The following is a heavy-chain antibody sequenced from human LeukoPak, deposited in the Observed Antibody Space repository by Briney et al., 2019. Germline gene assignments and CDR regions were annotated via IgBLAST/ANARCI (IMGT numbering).Heavy chain of an antibody. D-gene: IGHD3/OR15-3a*01. J-gene: IGHJ4*02. CDR1: GGSFSCYY. CDR3: ARGGGEFWLGEREEGRAEADWDPFDY. Sequence: SETLSLTCAVYGGSFSCYYWSWIRQPPGKGLEWIGEINHSGSTNYNPSLKSRVTISVDTSKNQFSLKLSSVTAADTAVYYCARGGGEFWLGEREEGRAEADWDPFDYWGQGTLVTVSS. CDR2: INHSGST. V-gene: IGHV4-34*01.